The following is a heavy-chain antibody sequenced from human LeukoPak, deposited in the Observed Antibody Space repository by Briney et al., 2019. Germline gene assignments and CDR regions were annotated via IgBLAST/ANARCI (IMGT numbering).Heavy chain of an antibody. J-gene: IGHJ4*02. CDR1: GYTFTNYY. D-gene: IGHD6-6*01. CDR2: LSPSGGST. V-gene: IGHV1-46*01. CDR3: AREPLVGPYYFDY. Sequence: GASVKVSCKASGYTFTNYYMHWVRQAPGQGLEWMGILSPSGGSTSYAQKFQGRVTMTRDTSTSTVYMELSSLISDDTSVYYCAREPLVGPYYFDYWGQGTLVTVSS.